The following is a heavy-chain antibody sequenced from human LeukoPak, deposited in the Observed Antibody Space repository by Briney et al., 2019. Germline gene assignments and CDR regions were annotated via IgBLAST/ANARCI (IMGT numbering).Heavy chain of an antibody. D-gene: IGHD4-17*01. Sequence: PGGSLRLSCAASGFTFSSYSMNWVRQAPGKGLEWVSYICSSSSTIYYADSVKGRFTISRDNAKNSLYLQMNSLRAEDTAVYYCARDYGDYVHFGLFDYWGQGTLVTVSS. CDR3: ARDYGDYVHFGLFDY. V-gene: IGHV3-48*04. J-gene: IGHJ4*02. CDR1: GFTFSSYS. CDR2: ICSSSSTI.